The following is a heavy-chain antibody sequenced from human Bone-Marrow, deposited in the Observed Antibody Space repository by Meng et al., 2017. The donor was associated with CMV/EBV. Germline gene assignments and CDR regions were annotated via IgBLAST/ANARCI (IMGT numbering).Heavy chain of an antibody. D-gene: IGHD3-3*01. CDR1: GFTFGDYA. CDR3: TREEYYDFWSGYPPSY. V-gene: IGHV3-49*04. CDR2: IRSKAYGGTT. Sequence: GESLKISCTASGFTFGDYAMSWVRQAPGKGLEWVGFIRSKAYGGTTEYAASVKGRFTISRDDSKSIAYLQMNSLKTEDTAVYYCTREEYYDFWSGYPPSYWGQGTTVTVYS. J-gene: IGHJ6*02.